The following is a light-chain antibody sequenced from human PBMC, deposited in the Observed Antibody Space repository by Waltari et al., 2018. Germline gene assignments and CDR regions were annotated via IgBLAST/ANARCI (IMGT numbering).Light chain of an antibody. CDR1: SSDVGGHNY. CDR3: SSYTSSSTRV. CDR2: DVS. Sequence: QSTLTQPASVSGSPGQSITISCTGTSSDVGGHNYVSWYQQHPGQAPKLVLYDVSSRPSGVSNRFPGAKSGNTASRTIYGLQAEDEADYHGSSYTSSSTRVFGTGTRVTVL. J-gene: IGLJ1*01. V-gene: IGLV2-14*01.